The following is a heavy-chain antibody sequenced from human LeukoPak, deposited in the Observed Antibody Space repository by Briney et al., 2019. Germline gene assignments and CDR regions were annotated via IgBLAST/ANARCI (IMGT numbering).Heavy chain of an antibody. D-gene: IGHD3-3*01. Sequence: ASVKVSCKASGYTFTSYAMNWVRQAPGQGLEWRGWINTNTGNPTYAQGFTGRFVFSLDTSVSTAYLQISSLKAEDTAVYYCARDGYDFWSGYYHYYYYMDVWGKGTTVTVSS. CDR1: GYTFTSYA. CDR3: ARDGYDFWSGYYHYYYYMDV. CDR2: INTNTGNP. V-gene: IGHV7-4-1*02. J-gene: IGHJ6*03.